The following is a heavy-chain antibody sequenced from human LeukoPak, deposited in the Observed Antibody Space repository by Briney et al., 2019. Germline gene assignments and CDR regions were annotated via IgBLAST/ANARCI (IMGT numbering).Heavy chain of an antibody. Sequence: PSKTLSLTCTVSGGSIRNYYWTWIRQPPGKGLEWIGYIYSSGSTSYNPSLRSRVTMSGDTSKNQFSLKLRSVTAADTAVYYCARGKRAGDSYYFDYWGQGILVTVSS. V-gene: IGHV4-59*01. D-gene: IGHD2-21*02. J-gene: IGHJ4*02. CDR1: GGSIRNYY. CDR2: IYSSGST. CDR3: ARGKRAGDSYYFDY.